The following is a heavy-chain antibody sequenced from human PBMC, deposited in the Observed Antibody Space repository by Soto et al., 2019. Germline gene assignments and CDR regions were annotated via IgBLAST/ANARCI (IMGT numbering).Heavy chain of an antibody. Sequence: GGSLRLSCAASGFTFSSYGMHWVRQAPGKGLEWVAVISFDGSNKYYADSVKGRFTISRDNSKNTLYLQMNSLRAEDTAVYYRANTRPKTPRDFISISCPPTLGVYYNGMDVWGQGTTVTVSS. CDR3: ANTRPKTPRDFISISCPPTLGVYYNGMDV. D-gene: IGHD2-2*01. J-gene: IGHJ6*02. CDR1: GFTFSSYG. V-gene: IGHV3-30*18. CDR2: ISFDGSNK.